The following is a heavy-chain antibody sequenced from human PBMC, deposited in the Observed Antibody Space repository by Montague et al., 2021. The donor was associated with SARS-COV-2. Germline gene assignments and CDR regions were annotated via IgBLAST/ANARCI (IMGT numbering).Heavy chain of an antibody. J-gene: IGHJ5*02. V-gene: IGHV4-61*01. CDR1: GDSVISDKYY. CDR2: IYDSRST. CDR3: VKGSGYP. D-gene: IGHD3-22*01. Sequence: SETLSLTYTVTGDSVISDKYYWSWIRQPPGKGLEWIGFIYDSRSTSYNPSLHSRVTITIDTSKNQFSLNLMSVTPADTAVYYCVKGSGYPWGQGTLVTVSS.